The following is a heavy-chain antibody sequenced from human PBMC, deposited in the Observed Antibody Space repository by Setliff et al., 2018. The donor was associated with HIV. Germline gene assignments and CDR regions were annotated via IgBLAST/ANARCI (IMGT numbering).Heavy chain of an antibody. CDR3: GVEMATIRVGEAGLDY. J-gene: IGHJ4*02. D-gene: IGHD5-12*01. V-gene: IGHV4-59*11. CDR1: GGSISSHY. Sequence: KPSETLSLTCTVSGGSISSHYWSWIRQPPGKGLEWIGSIYYSGSTNYNPSLKSRVTISVDTSKNQFSLKLSSVTAADTAVYYCGVEMATIRVGEAGLDYWGQGTLVTVSS. CDR2: IYYSGST.